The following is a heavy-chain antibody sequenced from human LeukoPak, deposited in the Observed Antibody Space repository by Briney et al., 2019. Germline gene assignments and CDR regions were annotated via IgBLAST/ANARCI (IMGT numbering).Heavy chain of an antibody. V-gene: IGHV4-59*01. CDR1: GGSISSYY. CDR2: IYYSGST. J-gene: IGHJ6*03. D-gene: IGHD6-6*01. CDR3: ARVGIAVRPGYMDV. Sequence: SETLSLTCTVSGGSISSYYWSWIRQPPGKGLEWIGYIYYSGSTNYNPSLKSRVTISVDTSKNQFSLKLSSVTAADTAVYYCARVGIAVRPGYMDVWGKGTTVTVSS.